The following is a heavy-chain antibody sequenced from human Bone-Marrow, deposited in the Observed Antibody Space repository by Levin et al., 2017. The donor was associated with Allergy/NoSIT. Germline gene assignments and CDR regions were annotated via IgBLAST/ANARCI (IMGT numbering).Heavy chain of an antibody. V-gene: IGHV3-73*01. J-gene: IGHJ4*02. CDR2: IRSKGNNYAT. CDR3: TRITGTELDY. Sequence: GESLKISCAASGFNFSVSAIHWVRQASGKGLEWIGRIRSKGNNYATTYIGSVKGRFTFFRDDSKNTAYLRMSSLKTEDTAVYFCTRITGTELDYWGQGTLVTVSS. D-gene: IGHD1-7*01. CDR1: GFNFSVSA.